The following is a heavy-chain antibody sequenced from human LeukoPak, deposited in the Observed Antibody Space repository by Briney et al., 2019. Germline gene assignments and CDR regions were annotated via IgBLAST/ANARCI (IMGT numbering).Heavy chain of an antibody. D-gene: IGHD5-18*01. CDR1: GGSISSGGYY. V-gene: IGHV4-31*03. CDR2: IYYSGST. Sequence: PSETLSLTCTVSGGSISSGGYYWSWIRQHPGKGLEWIGYIYYSGSTYYNPSLRSRVTISVDTSKNQFSLKLSSVTAADTAVYYCARSGGGYSYGTELDYWGQGTLVTVSS. CDR3: ARSGGGYSYGTELDY. J-gene: IGHJ4*02.